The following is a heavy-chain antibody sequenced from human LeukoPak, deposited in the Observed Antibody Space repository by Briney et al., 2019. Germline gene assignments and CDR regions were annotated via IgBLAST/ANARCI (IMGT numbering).Heavy chain of an antibody. CDR1: GFTFSSYS. Sequence: GGSLRLSCAASGFTFSSYSMNWVRQAPGKGLEWVSSISSSSSYIYYADSVKGRFTISRDNAKNSLYLQMNSLRAEDTAVYYCARDLSFYDSSGYYATGDAFDIWGQGTMVTVSS. V-gene: IGHV3-21*01. CDR3: ARDLSFYDSSGYYATGDAFDI. J-gene: IGHJ3*02. CDR2: ISSSSSYI. D-gene: IGHD3-22*01.